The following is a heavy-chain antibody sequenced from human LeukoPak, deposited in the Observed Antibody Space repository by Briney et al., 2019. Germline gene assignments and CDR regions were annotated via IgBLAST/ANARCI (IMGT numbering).Heavy chain of an antibody. J-gene: IGHJ4*02. D-gene: IGHD1-1*01. V-gene: IGHV3-30*18. CDR3: AKESGTTGTSRFDY. CDR1: GFTFSSYG. Sequence: GGSLRLSCAASGFTFSSYGMHWVRQAPGKGLEWVALISYDGTNNHYADSVKGRFSISRDDSKNTLYLQMNSLRSEDTAVYYCAKESGTTGTSRFDYWGQGTLVTVSS. CDR2: ISYDGTNN.